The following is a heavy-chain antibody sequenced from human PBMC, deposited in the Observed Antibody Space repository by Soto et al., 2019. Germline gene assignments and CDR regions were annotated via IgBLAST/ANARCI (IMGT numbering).Heavy chain of an antibody. J-gene: IGHJ6*02. Sequence: PSETLSLTCTVSGCSISSYYWSWIRQPPGKGLEWIGYIYYSGSTNYNPSLKSRVTISVDTSKNQFSLKLSSVTAADTAVYYCARDRYDFWSGYSPPYGMDVWGQGTTVTVSS. CDR3: ARDRYDFWSGYSPPYGMDV. D-gene: IGHD3-3*01. V-gene: IGHV4-59*01. CDR2: IYYSGST. CDR1: GCSISSYY.